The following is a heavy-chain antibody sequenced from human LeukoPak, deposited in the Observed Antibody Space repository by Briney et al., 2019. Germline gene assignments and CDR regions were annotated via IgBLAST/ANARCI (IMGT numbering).Heavy chain of an antibody. CDR3: AKDQGILTGYYSRFGY. Sequence: GGSLRLSCAASGFTFSSYAMSWVRQAPGKGLEWVSAISGSGGSTYYADSVKGRFTISRDNSKNTLYLQMNSLRAEDTAVYYCAKDQGILTGYYSRFGYWGQGTLVTVSS. D-gene: IGHD3-9*01. CDR2: ISGSGGST. CDR1: GFTFSSYA. V-gene: IGHV3-23*01. J-gene: IGHJ4*02.